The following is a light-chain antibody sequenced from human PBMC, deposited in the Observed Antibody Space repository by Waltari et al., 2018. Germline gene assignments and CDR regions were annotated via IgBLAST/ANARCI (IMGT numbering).Light chain of an antibody. V-gene: IGLV3-21*04. J-gene: IGLJ1*01. CDR1: TIGTYS. CDR3: HVWHPHVDPGV. Sequence: SYVVTQPPSVSVAPGETATLTCGGDTIGTYSVPWYQQKAGQAPVLVIFYDRDRPSGIPDRFSGSNSGNTATLTISRVEAGDEARYYCHVWHPHVDPGVFGTGTEVTVL. CDR2: YDR.